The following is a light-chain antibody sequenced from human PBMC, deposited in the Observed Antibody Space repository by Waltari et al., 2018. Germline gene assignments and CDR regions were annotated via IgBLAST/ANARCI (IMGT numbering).Light chain of an antibody. CDR3: GTSTTTRNHV. CDR1: SSDVGAYHY. V-gene: IGLV2-14*03. Sequence: QSALTQPASVSGSPGQSITIPCSGTSSDVGAYHYVCWYQHHPGKAPTLIIYDVSVRPAGFSNRFSGSKSGNTASLTISGLHTEDEADYYCGTSTTTRNHVFGTGTKVTVL. CDR2: DVS. J-gene: IGLJ1*01.